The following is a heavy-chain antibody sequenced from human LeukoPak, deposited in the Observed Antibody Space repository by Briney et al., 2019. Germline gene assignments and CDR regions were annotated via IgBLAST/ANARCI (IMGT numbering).Heavy chain of an antibody. CDR1: GGSISSGDYY. D-gene: IGHD2-2*02. CDR3: ASVGYCSSTSCYTEYYFDY. J-gene: IGHJ4*02. CDR2: IYYSGST. Sequence: SQTLSLTCTVSGGSISSGDYYWSWIRQPPGKGLEWIGYIYYSGSTYYNPSLKSRVTISVDTSKNQFSLKLSSVTAADTAVYYCASVGYCSSTSCYTEYYFDYWGQGTLVTVSS. V-gene: IGHV4-30-4*08.